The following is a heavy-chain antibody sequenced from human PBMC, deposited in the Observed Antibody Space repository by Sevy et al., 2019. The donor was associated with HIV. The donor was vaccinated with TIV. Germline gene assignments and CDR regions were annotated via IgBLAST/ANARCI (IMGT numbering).Heavy chain of an antibody. Sequence: GGSLRLSCAASGFTFSNAWMSWVRQAPGKGLEWVGRIKSKTDGGTTDYAAPVKGRFTISRDDSKNTLYLQMNSLKTEDTAVYYCTTDLSLTGPTPDYWGQGTLVTVSS. CDR1: GFTFSNAW. J-gene: IGHJ4*02. CDR2: IKSKTDGGTT. V-gene: IGHV3-15*01. CDR3: TTDLSLTGPTPDY. D-gene: IGHD1-20*01.